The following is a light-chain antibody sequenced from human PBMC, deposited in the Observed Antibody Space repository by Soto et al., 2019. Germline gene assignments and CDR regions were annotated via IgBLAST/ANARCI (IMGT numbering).Light chain of an antibody. CDR1: SSDVGGYNY. Sequence: SALTQPASVSGSPGQSITISCTGSSSDVGGYNYVSWYQQHPGKAPRLMISEVSNRPSRVSNRFSGSKSGNTASLTISGLQAEDEADYYCSSYTSSSTLVFGTGTKVTVL. CDR3: SSYTSSSTLV. CDR2: EVS. V-gene: IGLV2-14*01. J-gene: IGLJ1*01.